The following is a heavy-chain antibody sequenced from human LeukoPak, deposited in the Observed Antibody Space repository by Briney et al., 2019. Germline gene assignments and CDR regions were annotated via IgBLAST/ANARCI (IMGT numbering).Heavy chain of an antibody. CDR2: INLDSGGT. CDR1: GSTFTANY. CDR3: ARDLDNWNYGPFDY. V-gene: IGHV1-2*02. D-gene: IGHD1-7*01. J-gene: IGHJ4*02. Sequence: ASVKVSCKTSGSTFTANYHPWVRQAPGQGLQWMGWINLDSGGTNYAQTFQGRVPMSSSTSVATAYMELTSQTSDVSAAYYCARDLDNWNYGPFDYWGQGTLVTVAS.